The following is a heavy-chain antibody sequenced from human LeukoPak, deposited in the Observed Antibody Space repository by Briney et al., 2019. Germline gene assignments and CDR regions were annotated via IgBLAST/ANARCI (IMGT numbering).Heavy chain of an antibody. D-gene: IGHD2-15*01. V-gene: IGHV4-39*07. J-gene: IGHJ4*02. CDR2: IFYSGSG. Sequence: SETLSLTCSVSGGSISNKNYYWGWIRQPPGKGLEWIGNIFYSGSGYISPALKSRVTLSVDTSNNQFSLRLMSVTAADTAIYYCVREGRYCSGGSCYSPYYFDFWGQGTLLTVSS. CDR1: GGSISNKNYY. CDR3: VREGRYCSGGSCYSPYYFDF.